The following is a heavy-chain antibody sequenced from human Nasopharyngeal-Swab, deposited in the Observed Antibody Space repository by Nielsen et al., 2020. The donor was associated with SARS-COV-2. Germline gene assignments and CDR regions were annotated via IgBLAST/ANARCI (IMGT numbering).Heavy chain of an antibody. J-gene: IGHJ5*02. CDR1: GGSISSYY. D-gene: IGHD3-10*01. CDR2: IYYSGST. V-gene: IGHV4-59*01. Sequence: SETLSLTCTVSGGSISSYYWSWIRQPPGKGLEWIGYIYYSGSTDYNPSLKSRVTISVDTSKNQFSLKLSSVTAADTAVYYCARDPNGGFDPWGQGTLVTVSS. CDR3: ARDPNGGFDP.